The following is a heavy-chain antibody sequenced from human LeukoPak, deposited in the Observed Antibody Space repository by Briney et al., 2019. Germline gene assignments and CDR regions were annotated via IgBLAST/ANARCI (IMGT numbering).Heavy chain of an antibody. CDR3: AKRHFESSAYDFDY. CDR1: GFTFSRYG. CDR2: ISGSGSST. Sequence: GGSLRLSCAASGFTFSRYGMHWVRQAPGKGLEWVSGISGSGSSTYYPDSVKGRFTISRDNSKNTLYLQMNSLRAEDTAVYYCAKRHFESSAYDFDYWGQGTLVTVSS. D-gene: IGHD3-22*01. J-gene: IGHJ4*02. V-gene: IGHV3-23*01.